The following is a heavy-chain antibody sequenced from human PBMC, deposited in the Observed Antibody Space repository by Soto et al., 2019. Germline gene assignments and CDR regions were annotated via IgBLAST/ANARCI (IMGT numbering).Heavy chain of an antibody. D-gene: IGHD3-22*01. J-gene: IGHJ4*02. CDR1: GGSISSGGYY. CDR2: VYRTGST. CDR3: ARGIYVGSSGYYLDY. Sequence: SETLSLTCTVSGGSISSGGYYWSWIRQHPGKGLEWIGEVYRTGSTNYNPSLESRLTISVDKSKNQFSLKLTSVTAADTALYYCARGIYVGSSGYYLDYWGQGILVT. V-gene: IGHV4-39*01.